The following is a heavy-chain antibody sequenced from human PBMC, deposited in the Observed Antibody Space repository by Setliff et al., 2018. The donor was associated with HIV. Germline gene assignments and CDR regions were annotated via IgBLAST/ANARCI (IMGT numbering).Heavy chain of an antibody. D-gene: IGHD1-26*01. CDR2: IYSGGST. CDR1: GFTVSSNY. V-gene: IGHV3-66*01. J-gene: IGHJ4*02. Sequence: PGGSLRLSCAASGFTVSSNYMSWVRQAPGKGLEWVSVIYSGGSTYYADSVKGRFTISRDNSRNMLYLQMNSLRAEDTAVYYCARDRYSGSSTDYWGQGTLVTVSS. CDR3: ARDRYSGSSTDY.